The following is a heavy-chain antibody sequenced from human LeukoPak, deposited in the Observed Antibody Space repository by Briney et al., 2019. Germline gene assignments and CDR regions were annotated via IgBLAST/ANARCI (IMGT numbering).Heavy chain of an antibody. V-gene: IGHV3-21*01. CDR1: GFTFGSYS. CDR3: ASSMIAAAGGAFDI. J-gene: IGHJ3*02. Sequence: GGSLRLSCAASGFTFGSYSMNWVRQAPGKGLEWVSSISSSSSYIYYADSVKGRFTISRDNAKNSLYLQMNSLRAEDTAVYYCASSMIAAAGGAFDIWGQGTMVTVSS. D-gene: IGHD6-13*01. CDR2: ISSSSSYI.